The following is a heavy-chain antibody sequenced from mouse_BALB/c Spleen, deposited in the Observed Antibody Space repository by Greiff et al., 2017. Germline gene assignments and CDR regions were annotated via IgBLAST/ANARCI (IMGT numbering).Heavy chain of an antibody. CDR2: IDPANGNT. D-gene: IGHD1-2*01. Sequence: VQLQQSGAELVKPGASVKLSCTASGFNIKDTYMHWVKQRPEQGLEWIGRIDPANGNTKYDPKFQGKATITADTSSNTAYLQLSSLTSEDTAVYYCARVHYYGYGAMDYWGQGTSVTVSS. CDR1: GFNIKDTY. J-gene: IGHJ4*01. V-gene: IGHV14-3*02. CDR3: ARVHYYGYGAMDY.